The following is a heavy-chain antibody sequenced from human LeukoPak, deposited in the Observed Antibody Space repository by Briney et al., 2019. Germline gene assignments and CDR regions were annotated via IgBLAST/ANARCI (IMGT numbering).Heavy chain of an antibody. CDR3: ARAIRELPGYYYYYGMDV. V-gene: IGHV1-46*01. CDR2: INPSGGST. J-gene: IGHJ6*02. CDR1: GYTFTSYY. Sequence: ASVKVSCKASGYTFTSYYMHWVRQAPGQGLEWMGIINPSGGSTSYAQKFQGRVTMTRDTSTSTVYMELSSLRSEDTAVYYCARAIRELPGYYYYYGMDVWGQGTTVTVSS. D-gene: IGHD1-26*01.